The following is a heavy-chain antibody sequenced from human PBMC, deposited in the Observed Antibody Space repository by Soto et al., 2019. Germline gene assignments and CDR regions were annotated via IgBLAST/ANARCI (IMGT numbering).Heavy chain of an antibody. Sequence: SETLSLTCTVSGGSISSYYWSWIRQPPGKGLEWIGYIYYSGSTNYNPSLKSRVTISVDTSKNQFSLKLSSVTAADTAVYYCARLTIAYYYGSGSYDKAPNNWFDPWGQGTLVTVSS. CDR2: IYYSGST. V-gene: IGHV4-59*08. J-gene: IGHJ5*02. CDR1: GGSISSYY. CDR3: ARLTIAYYYGSGSYDKAPNNWFDP. D-gene: IGHD3-10*01.